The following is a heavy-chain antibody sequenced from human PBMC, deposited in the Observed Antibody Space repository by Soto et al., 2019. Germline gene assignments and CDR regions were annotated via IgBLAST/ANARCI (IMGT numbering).Heavy chain of an antibody. CDR3: ARVSSLAREPAIAADFYYYYGMDV. D-gene: IGHD6-13*01. CDR1: GFTFSSYA. CDR2: ISYDGSNK. J-gene: IGHJ6*02. V-gene: IGHV3-30*04. Sequence: GGSLRLSCAASGFTFSSYAMHWVRQAPGKGLEWVAVISYDGSNKYYADSVKGRFTISRDNSKNTLYLQMNSLRAEDTAGYYCARVSSLAREPAIAADFYYYYGMDVWGQGTTVTVSS.